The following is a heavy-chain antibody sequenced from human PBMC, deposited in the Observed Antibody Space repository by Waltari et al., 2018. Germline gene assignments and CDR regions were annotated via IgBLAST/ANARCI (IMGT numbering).Heavy chain of an antibody. J-gene: IGHJ6*03. V-gene: IGHV1-69-2*01. CDR1: GYTFTDYY. CDR3: ATRAIVVPAAMGLRDYYYMDV. CDR2: VDPEDGET. D-gene: IGHD2-2*01. Sequence: EVQLVQSGAEVKKPGATVKISCKASGYTFTDYYMHWVQQAPGKGLEWMGRVDPEDGETRYAEKCQGIVTRTADTSTDTAYMELSSLRSEDTAVYYCATRAIVVPAAMGLRDYYYMDVWGKGTTVTVSS.